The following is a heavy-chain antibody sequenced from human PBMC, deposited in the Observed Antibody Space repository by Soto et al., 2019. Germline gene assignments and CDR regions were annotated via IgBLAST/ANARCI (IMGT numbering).Heavy chain of an antibody. V-gene: IGHV3-23*01. CDR3: AKCSPRYSSGLKAYDFDY. Sequence: ELQLLESGGGLVQPGGSLRLSCAASGFTFSSYAMSWVRQAPGKGLEWVSTISGSGGSTYYADSVKGRFTISRDNSKNTLYLQVNSLRAEDTDVYYCAKCSPRYSSGLKAYDFDYWGQGTLVTVSS. CDR1: GFTFSSYA. CDR2: ISGSGGST. J-gene: IGHJ4*02. D-gene: IGHD6-19*01.